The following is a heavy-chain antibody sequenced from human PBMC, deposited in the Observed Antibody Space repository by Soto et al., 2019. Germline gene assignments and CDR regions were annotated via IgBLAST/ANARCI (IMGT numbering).Heavy chain of an antibody. CDR3: VRQRQAYNWLDP. Sequence: SETLSLTCTVSGGSISSSSYYWGWIRQPPGKGLEWIGSIYYSGSTYYNPSLKSRVTISVDTSKSQFSLTLRSVTAADTAVYYCVRQRQAYNWLDPWGQGSPVTVSS. CDR1: GGSISSSSYY. J-gene: IGHJ5*02. CDR2: IYYSGST. V-gene: IGHV4-39*01.